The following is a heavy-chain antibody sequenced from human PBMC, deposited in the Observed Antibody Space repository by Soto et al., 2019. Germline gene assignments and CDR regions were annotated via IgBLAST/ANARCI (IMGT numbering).Heavy chain of an antibody. D-gene: IGHD3-22*01. CDR3: AKEWVYDSSGWSFDY. J-gene: IGHJ4*02. V-gene: IGHV3-9*01. Sequence: PGGSLRLSCAASGFTFDDYAMHWVRQAPGKGLEWVSGISWNSGSIGYADSVKGRFTISRDNAKNSLYLQMNSLRAEDTAVYYCAKEWVYDSSGWSFDYWGQGTLVTVSS. CDR1: GFTFDDYA. CDR2: ISWNSGSI.